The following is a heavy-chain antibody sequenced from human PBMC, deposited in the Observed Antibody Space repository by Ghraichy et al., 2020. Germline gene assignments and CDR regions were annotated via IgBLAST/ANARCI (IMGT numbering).Heavy chain of an antibody. CDR1: GFTFSSYG. Sequence: GESLNISCAASGFTFSSYGMHWVRQAPGKGLEWVAFIRYDGSNKYYADSVKGRFTISRDNSKNTLYLQMNSLRTEDTAVYYCAKDVPGYSSGWYLSGFDYWGQGTLVTVSS. CDR3: AKDVPGYSSGWYLSGFDY. V-gene: IGHV3-30*02. J-gene: IGHJ4*02. CDR2: IRYDGSNK. D-gene: IGHD6-19*01.